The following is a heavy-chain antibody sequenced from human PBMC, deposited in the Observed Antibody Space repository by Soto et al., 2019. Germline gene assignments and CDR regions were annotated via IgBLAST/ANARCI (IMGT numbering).Heavy chain of an antibody. CDR3: ARAPPPTIAVAGHDAFDI. J-gene: IGHJ3*02. D-gene: IGHD6-19*01. V-gene: IGHV3-7*01. CDR1: GFPFSSYA. Sequence: HPGGSLSLSCAASGFPFSSYAMGLVRQAPGKGLEWVANIKQDGSGKYYVDSVKGRFTISRDNAKNSLYLQMNSLRAEDTAVYYCARAPPPTIAVAGHDAFDIWGQGTMVTVS. CDR2: IKQDGSGK.